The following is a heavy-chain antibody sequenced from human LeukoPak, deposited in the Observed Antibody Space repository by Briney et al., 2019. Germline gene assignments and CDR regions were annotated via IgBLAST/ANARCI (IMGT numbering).Heavy chain of an antibody. CDR2: ISSSGST. V-gene: IGHV4-61*02. D-gene: IGHD3-22*01. Sequence: SQTLSLTCTVSGDSISSGDYYWSWIRQPAGKGLEWIGRISSSGSTNYNPSLKSRVTISIDTSKNQFSLRLSSVTAADTAVYFCARGPYSYDSSGAFDIWGQGTMVTVSS. J-gene: IGHJ3*02. CDR1: GDSISSGDYY. CDR3: ARGPYSYDSSGAFDI.